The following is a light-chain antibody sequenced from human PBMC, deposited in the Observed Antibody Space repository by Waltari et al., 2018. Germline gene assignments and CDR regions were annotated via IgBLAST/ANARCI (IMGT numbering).Light chain of an antibody. V-gene: IGLV2-23*02. Sequence: SPLPQPASVSGSPGQSITISSTVTVGDVGTYDLFSWYQHPPGKAPKLIIYEVSRRPAGLSDRFSGSKSGVTAALTIAGLQAEEEAVYFCCSVATNSSVIFGGGTKLTVL. CDR3: CSVATNSSVI. CDR1: VGDVGTYDL. J-gene: IGLJ2*01. CDR2: EVS.